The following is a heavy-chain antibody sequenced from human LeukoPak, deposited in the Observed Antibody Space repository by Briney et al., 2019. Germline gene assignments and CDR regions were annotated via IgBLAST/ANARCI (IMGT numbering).Heavy chain of an antibody. CDR3: ARRQYCSGRNCYTNAMDV. V-gene: IGHV3-30*03. CDR2: ITYDGYYK. J-gene: IGHJ6*02. CDR1: GFTFSSYG. D-gene: IGHD2-15*01. Sequence: GGSLRLSCAAPGFTFSSYGMHWVRQAPGKGLEWVAVITYDGYYKYCADSVKGRFSISRDNAKTSLYLQMDSLRAEDTAVYYCARRQYCSGRNCYTNAMDVWGQGTTVTVSS.